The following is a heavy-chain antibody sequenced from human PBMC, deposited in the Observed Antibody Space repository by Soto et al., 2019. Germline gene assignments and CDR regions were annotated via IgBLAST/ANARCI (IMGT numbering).Heavy chain of an antibody. Sequence: PGGSLRLSCAASGFTFSSYSMNWFRQAPGKGLEWVSSISSSSSYIYYADSVKGRFTISRDNAENSLYLQMNSLRAEDTAVYYCARHITINYGMDVWGQGTTVTVSS. D-gene: IGHD3-9*01. J-gene: IGHJ6*02. CDR1: GFTFSSYS. CDR2: ISSSSSYI. V-gene: IGHV3-21*01. CDR3: ARHITINYGMDV.